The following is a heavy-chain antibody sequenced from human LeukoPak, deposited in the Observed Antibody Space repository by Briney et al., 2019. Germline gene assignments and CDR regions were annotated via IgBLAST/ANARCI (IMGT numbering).Heavy chain of an antibody. CDR2: ISSSGSTI. V-gene: IGHV3-11*01. CDR1: GFTCSDYY. Sequence: GGSLRLSCAASGFTCSDYYMSLIRQAPGKGLEWVSYISSSGSTIYYADSVKGRFTISRDNAKNSLYLQMNSLRAEDTAVYYCARSEDFWSGYYSWFDPWGQGTLVTVSS. CDR3: ARSEDFWSGYYSWFDP. D-gene: IGHD3-3*01. J-gene: IGHJ5*02.